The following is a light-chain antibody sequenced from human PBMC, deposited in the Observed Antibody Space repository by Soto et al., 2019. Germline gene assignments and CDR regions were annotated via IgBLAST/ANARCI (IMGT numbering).Light chain of an antibody. J-gene: IGKJ3*01. V-gene: IGKV1-33*01. CDR3: QQHESVPFT. CDR2: DAS. CDR1: QDISNY. Sequence: DIQMTQSPSSLSASVGDRVTITCQASQDISNYLNWFQQKPGKAPKLLIYDASNLETGVPSRFSGSRSGTDFTFTISSLQPEDIATYYGQQHESVPFTFGPGTKVEIK.